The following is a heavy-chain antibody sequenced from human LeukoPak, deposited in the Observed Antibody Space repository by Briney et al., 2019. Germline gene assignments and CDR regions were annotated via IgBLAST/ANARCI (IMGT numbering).Heavy chain of an antibody. V-gene: IGHV1-18*01. CDR2: ISAYNGNT. CDR3: ARSTIFGVVIAPDYYYGMDV. Sequence: ASVKVSCKASGYTFTSYGISWVRQAPGQGLEWMGWISAYNGNTNYAQKLQGRVTMTTDTSTSTAYMGLSSLRSEDTAVYYCARSTIFGVVIAPDYYYGMDVWGQGTTVTVSS. J-gene: IGHJ6*02. CDR1: GYTFTSYG. D-gene: IGHD3-3*01.